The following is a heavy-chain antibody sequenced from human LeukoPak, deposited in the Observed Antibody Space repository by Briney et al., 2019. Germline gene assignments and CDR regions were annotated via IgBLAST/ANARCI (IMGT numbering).Heavy chain of an antibody. CDR3: ARGSGDSSGQTEPYFDY. J-gene: IGHJ4*02. Sequence: GGSLRLSCAASGFTFSSYGMHWVRQAPGKGLEWVAFIRYDGSNKYYADSVKGRFTISRDNSKNTLYLQMNSLRAEDTAVYYCARGSGDSSGQTEPYFDYWGQGTLVTVSS. CDR1: GFTFSSYG. D-gene: IGHD3-22*01. V-gene: IGHV3-30*02. CDR2: IRYDGSNK.